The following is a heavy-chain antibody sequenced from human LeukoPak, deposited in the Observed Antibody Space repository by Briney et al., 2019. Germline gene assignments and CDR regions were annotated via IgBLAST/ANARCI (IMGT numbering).Heavy chain of an antibody. Sequence: PSETLSLTCTVSGGSISSYYWSWIRQPPGKGLEWIGYIYYSGSTNYNPSLKSRVTISVDTSKNQFSLKLSSVTAADTAVYYCARTVLSTFGESLFDPWGQGTLVTVSS. CDR1: GGSISSYY. V-gene: IGHV4-59*01. CDR3: ARTVLSTFGESLFDP. D-gene: IGHD3-10*01. J-gene: IGHJ5*02. CDR2: IYYSGST.